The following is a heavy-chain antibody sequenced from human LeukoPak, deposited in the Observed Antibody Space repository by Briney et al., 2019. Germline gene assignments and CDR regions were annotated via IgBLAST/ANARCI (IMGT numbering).Heavy chain of an antibody. CDR3: ANRRRASRGYGMDV. J-gene: IGHJ6*02. CDR1: GGTFSSYD. CDR2: IIPIFGTA. V-gene: IGHV1-69*13. D-gene: IGHD1-1*01. Sequence: PVKVSCKASGGTFSSYDISWVRQAPGQGLEWMGGIIPIFGTANYAQKFQGRVTITADESTSTAYMELSSLRSEDTAVYYCANRRRASRGYGMDVWGQGITVTVSS.